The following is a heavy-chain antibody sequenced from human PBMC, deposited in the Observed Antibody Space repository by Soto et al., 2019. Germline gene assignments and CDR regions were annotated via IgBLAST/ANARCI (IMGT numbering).Heavy chain of an antibody. CDR3: RRDLFVATAMVITHTIKHHYYYGMDV. D-gene: IGHD5-18*01. J-gene: IGHJ6*02. CDR2: ISYDGSNK. CDR1: GFTFSSYS. Sequence: GGSLRLSCAACGFTFSSYSIHWVRQAPGKGLEWVAVISYDGSNKYYADSVKGRFTISRDNSKNTLYLQMNSLRAEDTAVYYCRRDLFVATAMVITHTIKHHYYYGMDVYGQRTTVTFSS. V-gene: IGHV3-30-3*01.